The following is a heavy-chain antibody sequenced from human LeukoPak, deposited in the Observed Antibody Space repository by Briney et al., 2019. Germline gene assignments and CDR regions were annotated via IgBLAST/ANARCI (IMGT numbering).Heavy chain of an antibody. V-gene: IGHV5-51*01. Sequence: GESLKISCKGSGYSFTSYWIGWVLQMPGKGLEWMGIIYPGDSDTRYSPSLQGQVTISADKSISTAYLQWSNLKAADTAMYYCARRLAGLAAGGDWFDPWGQGTLVIVSS. D-gene: IGHD3/OR15-3a*01. CDR3: ARRLAGLAAGGDWFDP. CDR1: GYSFTSYW. J-gene: IGHJ5*02. CDR2: IYPGDSDT.